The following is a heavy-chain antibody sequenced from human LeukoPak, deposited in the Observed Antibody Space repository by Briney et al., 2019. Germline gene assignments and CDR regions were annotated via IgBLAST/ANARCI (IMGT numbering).Heavy chain of an antibody. CDR2: ISSSVSTI. J-gene: IGHJ6*03. CDR3: ARRHFLEWLSVDYYYYMDV. CDR1: GFTFSDFY. D-gene: IGHD3-3*01. V-gene: IGHV3-11*04. Sequence: GESLRLSCAVSGFTFSDFYMSWIRQAPGGGLEWVSYISSSVSTIYYADSVKGLFTISRDNAKNSLYLQMNSLRAEDTAVYYCARRHFLEWLSVDYYYYMDVWGKGTTVTVSS.